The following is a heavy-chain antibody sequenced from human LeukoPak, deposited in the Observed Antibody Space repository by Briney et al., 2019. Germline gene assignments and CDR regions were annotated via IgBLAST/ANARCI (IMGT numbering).Heavy chain of an antibody. V-gene: IGHV3-30*04. J-gene: IGHJ4*02. CDR2: ISYDGSNK. CDR1: GFTFSSYA. CDR3: ATPGIAAAGTLGGDY. D-gene: IGHD6-13*01. Sequence: SGGSLRLSCAASGFTFSSYAMSWDRQAPGKGLEWVAVISYDGSNKYYADSVKGRFTISRDNSKNTLYLQMNSLRAEDTAVYYCATPGIAAAGTLGGDYWGQGTLVTVSS.